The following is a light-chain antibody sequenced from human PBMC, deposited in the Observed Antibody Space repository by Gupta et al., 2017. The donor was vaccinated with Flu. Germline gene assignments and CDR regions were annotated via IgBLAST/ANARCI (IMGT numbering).Light chain of an antibody. CDR3: QHAGTSLYT. Sequence: ERATLACGASESVSSSYLAWYQQKPGRAPRLLIYSASTRATGIPDRFSGSGSGTDFTLTISRLEPEDFAVYFCQHAGTSLYTFGQGTKLEI. J-gene: IGKJ2*01. CDR1: ESVSSSY. CDR2: SAS. V-gene: IGKV3-20*01.